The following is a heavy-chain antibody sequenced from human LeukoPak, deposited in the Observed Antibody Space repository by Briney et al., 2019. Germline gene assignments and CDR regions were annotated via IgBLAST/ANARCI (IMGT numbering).Heavy chain of an antibody. CDR1: GYTFTSYG. D-gene: IGHD3-10*01. V-gene: IGHV1-18*01. Sequence: ATVKVSCKASGYTFTSYGISWVRQAPGQGLEWMGWISAYNGNTNYAQKLQGRVTMTTDTSTSTAYMELRSLRSDDTAVYYCAIDIYYSTVFDYWGQGTLVTVSS. CDR2: ISAYNGNT. J-gene: IGHJ4*02. CDR3: AIDIYYSTVFDY.